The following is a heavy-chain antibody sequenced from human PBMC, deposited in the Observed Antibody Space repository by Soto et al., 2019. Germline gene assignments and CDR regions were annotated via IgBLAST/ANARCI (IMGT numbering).Heavy chain of an antibody. CDR1: GFTFSSYW. V-gene: IGHV3-74*01. D-gene: IGHD2-2*01. CDR2: INSDGSST. CDR3: ARGSVVPAAMDGLIDY. J-gene: IGHJ4*02. Sequence: GSLRLSCAASGFTFSSYWMHWVRQAPGKGLVWVSRINSDGSSTSYADSVKGRFTISRDNAKNTLYLQMNSLRAEDTAVYYCARGSVVPAAMDGLIDYWGQGTLVTVSS.